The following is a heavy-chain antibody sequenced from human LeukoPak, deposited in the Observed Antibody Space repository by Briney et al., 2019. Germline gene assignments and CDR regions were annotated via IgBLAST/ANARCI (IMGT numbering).Heavy chain of an antibody. CDR1: GFTFDNYD. CDR2: ISGDGGST. J-gene: IGHJ6*02. Sequence: GGSLRLSCAASGFTFDNYDIHWVRLAPGKGLEWVSRISGDGGSTSISHSVKGRFTISRDNSKNSLNLQMNSLRTEDTALYYCAREIPGRVYCFGSFRLYFYDYAMDVWGQGTTVTVSS. D-gene: IGHD2-21*02. V-gene: IGHV3-43*02. CDR3: AREIPGRVYCFGSFRLYFYDYAMDV.